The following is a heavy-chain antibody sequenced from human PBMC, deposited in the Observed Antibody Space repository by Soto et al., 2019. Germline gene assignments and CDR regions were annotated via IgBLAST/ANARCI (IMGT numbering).Heavy chain of an antibody. J-gene: IGHJ4*02. D-gene: IGHD2-15*01. CDR3: ARDLGYRSGGSC. CDR1: GGTFSSYT. V-gene: IGHV1-69*08. Sequence: QVQLVQSGAEVKKPGSSVKVSCKASGGTFSSYTISWVRQAPGQGLEWMGRIIPILGIANYAQKFQGRVTITADKSTSTAYMELSSLRSEDTAVYYCARDLGYRSGGSCWGQGTLVTVSS. CDR2: IIPILGIA.